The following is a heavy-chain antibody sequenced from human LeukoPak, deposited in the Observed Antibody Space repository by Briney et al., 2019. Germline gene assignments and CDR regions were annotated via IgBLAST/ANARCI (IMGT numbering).Heavy chain of an antibody. CDR2: IRYDGSNE. Sequence: AGGSLRLSCAASGFTFSSYGMHWVRQAPGKGLEWVAFIRYDGSNEDYADSVKGRFTISRDNAKNTLYLQMNSLRDEDTAMYYCAKVEASSWHPGLDYWGQGTLVIVSS. V-gene: IGHV3-30*02. CDR3: AKVEASSWHPGLDY. J-gene: IGHJ4*02. CDR1: GFTFSSYG. D-gene: IGHD6-13*01.